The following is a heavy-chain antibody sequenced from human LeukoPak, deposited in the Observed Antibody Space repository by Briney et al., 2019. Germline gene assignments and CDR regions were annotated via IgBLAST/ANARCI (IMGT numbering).Heavy chain of an antibody. D-gene: IGHD4-17*01. CDR1: GYSFTSYW. CDR3: ARLVGYGDYSLDY. Sequence: GESLKISCKGSGYSFTSYWISWVRQMPGKGLEWKGRIDPSDSYTNYSPSFQGHVTISADKSISTAYLQWSSLEASDTAMYYCARLVGYGDYSLDYWGQGTLVTVSS. V-gene: IGHV5-10-1*01. CDR2: IDPSDSYT. J-gene: IGHJ4*02.